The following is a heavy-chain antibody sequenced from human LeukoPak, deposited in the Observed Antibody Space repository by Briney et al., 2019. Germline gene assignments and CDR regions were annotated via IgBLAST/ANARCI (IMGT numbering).Heavy chain of an antibody. CDR2: INNCNGNI. D-gene: IGHD6-13*01. V-gene: IGHV1-3*04. CDR3: ASDGGSNWWNTFDI. J-gene: IGHJ3*02. CDR1: GYTFTNYA. Sequence: ASVTVSCKTSGYTFTNYALHWVRQAPGQRREWMGRINNCNGNIKYSQKFRGRVTITRDTSASTAYMELNSLRSEDTSVYYCASDGGSNWWNTFDIWGQGTMVTVSS.